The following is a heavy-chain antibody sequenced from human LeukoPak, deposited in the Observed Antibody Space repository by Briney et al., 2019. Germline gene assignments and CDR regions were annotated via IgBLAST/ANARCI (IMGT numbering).Heavy chain of an antibody. CDR3: SVSGPVPYYGFWSVYPSFSDY. J-gene: IGHJ4*02. Sequence: ASVKVSCAASGFTFTGYDMHWVRQAPGQGLEWMGWINPNIGGRNYAQKFQGRVTMTRDTSISTAYMGLSRLRSDDTSVYCCSVSGPVPYYGFWSVYPSFSDYWGQGTLVTVSS. CDR2: INPNIGGR. D-gene: IGHD3-3*01. CDR1: GFTFTGYD. V-gene: IGHV1-2*02.